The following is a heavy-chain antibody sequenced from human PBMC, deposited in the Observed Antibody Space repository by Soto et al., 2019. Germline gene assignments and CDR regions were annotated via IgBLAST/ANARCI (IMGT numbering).Heavy chain of an antibody. CDR2: FDPEDDET. Sequence: ASVKVSCKVSGYTLTELSMHWVRQAPGKGLEWMGGFDPEDDETIYAQKFQGRVTMTEDTSTDTAYMELSSLRSEDTAVYYCATKGDWSFSSGWPRSYGMDVWGQGTTVTVSS. J-gene: IGHJ6*02. CDR3: ATKGDWSFSSGWPRSYGMDV. CDR1: GYTLTELS. D-gene: IGHD6-19*01. V-gene: IGHV1-24*01.